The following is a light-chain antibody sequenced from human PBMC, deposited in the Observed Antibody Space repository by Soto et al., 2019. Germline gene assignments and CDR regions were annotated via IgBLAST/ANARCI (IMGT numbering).Light chain of an antibody. J-gene: IGKJ1*01. CDR1: QSVSSY. CDR2: DAS. V-gene: IGKV3-11*01. Sequence: IVLTHSPATLSLSPWERATLSFMSFQSVSSYLAWYQQKPGQAPRLLIYDASNRATGIPARFSGSGSGTDFTLTISSLEPEDFAVYYCQQRSNWPPTWTFGQGTKVDIK. CDR3: QQRSNWPPTWT.